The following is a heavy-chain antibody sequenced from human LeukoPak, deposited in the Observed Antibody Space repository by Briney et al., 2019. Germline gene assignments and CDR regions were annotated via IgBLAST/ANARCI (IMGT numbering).Heavy chain of an antibody. CDR2: ISYDGTNK. D-gene: IGHD6-13*01. J-gene: IGHJ4*02. CDR3: AKDWGIVAGGGIDY. V-gene: IGHV3-30*18. Sequence: GGSLRLSCAASGFTFSSYGMHWVRQAPGKGLEWVAVISYDGTNKYYADSVKGRFTISRDKSKNTLYLQMNSLRAEDTAVYYCAKDWGIVAGGGIDYWGQGTLVTVSS. CDR1: GFTFSSYG.